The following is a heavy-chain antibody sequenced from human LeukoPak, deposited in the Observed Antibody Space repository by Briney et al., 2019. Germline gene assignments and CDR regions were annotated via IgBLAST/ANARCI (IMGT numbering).Heavy chain of an antibody. Sequence: TGGSLRLSCAASGFTFDDYAMHWVRQAPGKGLEWVPGISWNSGKIGYADSVKGRFIISRDNAKNSLYLQMNSLRAEDTALYYCAKDPAYDSSGYYVYWGQGTLVTVSS. CDR3: AKDPAYDSSGYYVY. CDR2: ISWNSGKI. J-gene: IGHJ4*02. CDR1: GFTFDDYA. V-gene: IGHV3-9*01. D-gene: IGHD3-22*01.